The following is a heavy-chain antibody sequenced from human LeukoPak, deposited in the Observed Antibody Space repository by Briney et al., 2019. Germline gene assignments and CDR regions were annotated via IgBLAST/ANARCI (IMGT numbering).Heavy chain of an antibody. CDR2: IRYDGSNK. V-gene: IGHV3-30*02. CDR1: GFTFSSYG. J-gene: IGHJ4*02. CDR3: AKDHTDYYDSSGYYLFDY. D-gene: IGHD3-22*01. Sequence: TGGSLRLSCAASGFTFSSYGMHWVRQAPGKGLEWVAFIRYDGSNKYYADSVKGRFTISRDNSKNTLYLQMNSLRAEDTAVYYCAKDHTDYYDSSGYYLFDYWGQGTLVTVSS.